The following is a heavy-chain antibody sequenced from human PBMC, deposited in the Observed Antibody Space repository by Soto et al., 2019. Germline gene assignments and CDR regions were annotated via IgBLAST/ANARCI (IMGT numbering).Heavy chain of an antibody. D-gene: IGHD1-7*01. CDR2: FNPEDGEV. Sequence: QVQLVQSGAEVKRPGASVMVSCQISGHTLTELSIHWVRQAPGQGLEWVGGFNPEDGEVLSSQSLQGRVTFTQHTVSATVYMELSGLTSDDTAVYYCATPTPLPGTIITNINFDYWGQGTLVTVSS. CDR1: GHTLTELS. V-gene: IGHV1-24*01. J-gene: IGHJ4*02. CDR3: ATPTPLPGTIITNINFDY.